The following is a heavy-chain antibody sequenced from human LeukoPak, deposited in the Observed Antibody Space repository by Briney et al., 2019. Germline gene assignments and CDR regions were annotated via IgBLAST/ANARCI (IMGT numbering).Heavy chain of an antibody. V-gene: IGHV3-30*18. D-gene: IGHD5-24*01. Sequence: GRSLRLSCAASGFTFSSYGMHWVRQAPGKGLEWVAVISYDGSNKYYADSVKGRFTISRDNSKNTLYLQMNSLRAEDTAVYYCAKDRANRDGYTDYWGQGTLVTVSS. CDR2: ISYDGSNK. CDR3: AKDRANRDGYTDY. CDR1: GFTFSSYG. J-gene: IGHJ4*02.